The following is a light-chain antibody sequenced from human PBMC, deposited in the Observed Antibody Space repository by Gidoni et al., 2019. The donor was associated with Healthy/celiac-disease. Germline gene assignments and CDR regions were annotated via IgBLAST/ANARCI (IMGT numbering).Light chain of an antibody. CDR1: QSISSY. J-gene: IGKJ2*01. V-gene: IGKV1-39*01. CDR2: AAS. CDR3: QQSYSTPDT. Sequence: DLQMTQSPSSLSASVGDRVTITCPASQSISSYLNWYQQKPGKAPKLLIYAASSLQSGVPARFSGSGSGTDFTLTISSLQPEDFATYYCQQSYSTPDTFGQGTKLEIK.